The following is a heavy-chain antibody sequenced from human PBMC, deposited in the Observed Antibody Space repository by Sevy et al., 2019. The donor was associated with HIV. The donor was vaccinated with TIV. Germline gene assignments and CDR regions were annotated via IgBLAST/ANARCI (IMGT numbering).Heavy chain of an antibody. D-gene: IGHD3-22*01. CDR3: AMNYYDSSGSSFFFDY. V-gene: IGHV3-33*01. CDR2: IWYDGSNK. CDR1: GFTFSSYG. J-gene: IGHJ4*02. Sequence: GGSLRLSCAASGFTFSSYGMHWVRQAPGKGLEWVAVIWYDGSNKYYAESVKGRFTISRDNSKNTLYLQMNSLRADDTAVYYCAMNYYDSSGSSFFFDYWGQGTLVTVSS.